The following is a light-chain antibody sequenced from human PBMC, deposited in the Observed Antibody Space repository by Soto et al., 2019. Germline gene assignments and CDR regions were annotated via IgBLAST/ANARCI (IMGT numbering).Light chain of an antibody. CDR2: GAS. CDR1: QSVSSN. CDR3: QQYNNWPWT. J-gene: IGKJ1*01. Sequence: EKVMTQSPATLSVTRGERATLSCRASQSVSSNLAWYQQKPGQAPRLLIYGASTRATGIPARFSGSGSGTEFTLTISSLQSEDFAVYYCQQYNNWPWTFGQGTKVEIK. V-gene: IGKV3D-15*01.